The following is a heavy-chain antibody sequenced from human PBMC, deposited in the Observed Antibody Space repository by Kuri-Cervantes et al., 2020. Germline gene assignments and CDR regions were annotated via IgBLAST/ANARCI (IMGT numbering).Heavy chain of an antibody. CDR1: GFTFSYFT. J-gene: IGHJ1*01. Sequence: GGSLRLSCSASGFTFSYFTMNWVRQAPGKGLEWVSSISSVSSNLKYADSVKGRFTISRDNDKNSLFLQMNSLRAEDTAVYYCARDDGEGGDSITMAHWGQGTLVTVSS. CDR2: ISSVSSNL. V-gene: IGHV3-21*03. D-gene: IGHD3-10*01. CDR3: ARDDGEGGDSITMAH.